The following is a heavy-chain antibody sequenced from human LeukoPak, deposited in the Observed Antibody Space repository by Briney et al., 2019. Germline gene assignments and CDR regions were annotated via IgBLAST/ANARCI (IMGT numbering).Heavy chain of an antibody. V-gene: IGHV3-23*01. D-gene: IGHD2-15*01. J-gene: IGHJ4*02. CDR3: AKAEGYCSGGSCYPFFDY. CDR2: ISGSGGST. CDR1: GFTFSSYA. Sequence: PGGSLRLSCAASGFTFSSYAMSWVRQAPGKGLGWVSAISGSGGSTYHADSVKGRFTISRDNSKNTLYLQMNSLRAEDTAVYYCAKAEGYCSGGSCYPFFDYWGQGTLVTVSS.